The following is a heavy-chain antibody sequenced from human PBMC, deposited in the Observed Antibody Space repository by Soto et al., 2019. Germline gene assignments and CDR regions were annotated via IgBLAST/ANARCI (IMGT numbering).Heavy chain of an antibody. CDR1: GYTFTSYD. V-gene: IGHV1-8*01. D-gene: IGHD1-1*01. Sequence: GASVKVSCKASGYTFTSYDINWVRQATGQGLEWMGWMNPNSGNTGYAQKFQGRVTMTRDTSISTAYMELSSLRSDDTAVYYCARGGNERTGTTTWDFDYWGQGTLVTVSS. J-gene: IGHJ4*02. CDR2: MNPNSGNT. CDR3: ARGGNERTGTTTWDFDY.